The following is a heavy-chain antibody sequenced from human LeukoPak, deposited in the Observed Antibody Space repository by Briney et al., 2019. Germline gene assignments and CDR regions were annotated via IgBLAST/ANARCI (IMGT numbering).Heavy chain of an antibody. CDR2: IKQDGSEK. CDR1: GGSFSGYY. Sequence: ETLSLTCAVYGGSFSGYYWSWVRQAPGKGLEWVANIKQDGSEKYYVDSVKGRFTISRDNAKNSLYLQMNSLRAEDTAVYYCARGRYYYDSSGSSPADYWGQGTLVTVSS. CDR3: ARGRYYYDSSGSSPADY. V-gene: IGHV3-7*01. J-gene: IGHJ4*02. D-gene: IGHD3-22*01.